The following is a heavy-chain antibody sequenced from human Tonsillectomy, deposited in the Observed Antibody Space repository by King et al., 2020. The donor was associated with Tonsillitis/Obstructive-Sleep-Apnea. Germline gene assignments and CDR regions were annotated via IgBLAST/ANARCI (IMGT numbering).Heavy chain of an antibody. CDR2: IYYSGST. V-gene: IGHV4-59*08. CDR1: GGSIRSYY. J-gene: IGHJ5*02. D-gene: IGHD6-13*01. Sequence: QLQESGPGLVKPSETLSLTCTVSGGSIRSYYWSWIRQPPGKGLEWIGYIYYSGSTNYNPSLKSRVTTSEDTSKNQFSLKLSSVTAADTAVYYCARVVAAAGTSVWFDPWGQGTLVTVSS. CDR3: ARVVAAAGTSVWFDP.